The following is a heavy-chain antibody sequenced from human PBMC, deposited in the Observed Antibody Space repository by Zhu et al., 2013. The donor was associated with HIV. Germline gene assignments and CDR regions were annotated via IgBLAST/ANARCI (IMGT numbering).Heavy chain of an antibody. Sequence: QVQLVQSGAEVKKPGASVKVSCKASGYTFTGYYMHWVRQAPGQGLEWMGWINPNSGGTNYAQKFQGRVTMTRDTSISTAYMELSRLRSDDTAVYYCARDRSSSWSHYYYYGMDVWGQGTTVTVSS. V-gene: IGHV1-2*02. CDR1: GYTFTGYY. J-gene: IGHJ6*02. CDR2: INPNSGGT. CDR3: ARDRSSSWSHYYYYGMDV. D-gene: IGHD6-13*01.